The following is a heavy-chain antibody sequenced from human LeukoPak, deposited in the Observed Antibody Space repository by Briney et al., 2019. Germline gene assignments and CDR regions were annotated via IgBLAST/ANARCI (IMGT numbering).Heavy chain of an antibody. Sequence: ASVKVSCKASGYTFTGYYMHWVRQAPGQGLEWMGWINPNSGGTNYAQKFQGRVTMTRDTSISTTYMELSRLRSDDTAVYYCARGIGDYTPLDYWGQGTLVTVSS. CDR2: INPNSGGT. CDR3: ARGIGDYTPLDY. CDR1: GYTFTGYY. D-gene: IGHD4-17*01. V-gene: IGHV1-2*02. J-gene: IGHJ4*02.